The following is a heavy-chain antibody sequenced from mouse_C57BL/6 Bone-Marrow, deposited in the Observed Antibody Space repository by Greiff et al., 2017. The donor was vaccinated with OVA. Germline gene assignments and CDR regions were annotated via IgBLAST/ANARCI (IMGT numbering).Heavy chain of an antibody. J-gene: IGHJ2*01. V-gene: IGHV1-80*01. D-gene: IGHD1-1*01. CDR3: AREKIYYGSSSLFDY. CDR1: GYAFSSYW. CDR2: IYPGDGDT. Sequence: VQLKESGAELVKPGASVKISCKASGYAFSSYWMNWVKQRPGKGLEWIGQIYPGDGDTNYNGKFKGKATLTADKSSSTAYMQLSSLTSEDSAVYFCAREKIYYGSSSLFDYWGQGTTLTVSS.